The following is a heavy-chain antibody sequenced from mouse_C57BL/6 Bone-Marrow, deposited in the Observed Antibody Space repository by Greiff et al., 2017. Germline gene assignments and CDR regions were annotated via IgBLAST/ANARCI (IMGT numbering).Heavy chain of an antibody. CDR2: IYPRDGST. D-gene: IGHD1-1*01. V-gene: IGHV1-85*01. CDR3: ARLEFDGSNEDWYFDV. Sequence: QVQLQQSGPELVKPGASVKLSCKASGYTFTSYDINWVKQRPGQGLEWIGWIYPRDGSTKYNETFKGKATLTVDTSSSTAYMELHSLTSEDSAVYFWARLEFDGSNEDWYFDVWGTGTTVTVSS. J-gene: IGHJ1*03. CDR1: GYTFTSYD.